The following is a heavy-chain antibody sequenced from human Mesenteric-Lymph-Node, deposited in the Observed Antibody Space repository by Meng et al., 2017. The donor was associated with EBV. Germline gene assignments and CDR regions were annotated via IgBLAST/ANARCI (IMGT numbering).Heavy chain of an antibody. CDR3: AGVRSVTGSVRFDY. J-gene: IGHJ4*02. CDR2: IYYSVST. D-gene: IGHD6-19*01. CDR1: GGSGCTGICY. V-gene: IGHV4-61*01. Sequence: VRMRESGQGVVKPWVTLSLSCPVSGGSGCTGICYCGWIRQPPGQGLGVIGNIYYSVSTNYNYYVSRRGAVSIDTSKSQFYLSLTSVTAADTGLYYCAGVRSVTGSVRFDYWGQGTLVTVSS.